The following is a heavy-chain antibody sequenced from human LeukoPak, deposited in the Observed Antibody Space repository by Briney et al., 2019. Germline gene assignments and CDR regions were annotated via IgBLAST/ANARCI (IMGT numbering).Heavy chain of an antibody. CDR1: GLTFSNYA. V-gene: IGHV3-23*01. Sequence: GGSLRLSCAASGLTFSNYAMNWVRQAPGKGLAWVSAISGTGDKTYYADSVKSRFTISRDNSKNTLYLQMSSLTAEDTAVYYCAKSLELRGYYYFYYGMDVWGQGTAVTVSS. D-gene: IGHD1-7*01. CDR2: ISGTGDKT. CDR3: AKSLELRGYYYFYYGMDV. J-gene: IGHJ6*02.